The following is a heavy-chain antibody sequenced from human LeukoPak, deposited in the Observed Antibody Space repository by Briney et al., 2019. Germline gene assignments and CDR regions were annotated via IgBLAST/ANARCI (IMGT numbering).Heavy chain of an antibody. CDR2: ISNGGDTT. J-gene: IGHJ4*02. CDR3: AKGVGAGNSVYLDY. D-gene: IGHD4-23*01. Sequence: GRSLRLSCAASGFTFSSYGMHWVRQAPGKGLEWVSVISNGGDTTYYADSVKGRFTISRDNFKNTLYLQMNSLRAEDTAVYYCAKGVGAGNSVYLDYWGQGTLATVSS. V-gene: IGHV3-23*01. CDR1: GFTFSSYG.